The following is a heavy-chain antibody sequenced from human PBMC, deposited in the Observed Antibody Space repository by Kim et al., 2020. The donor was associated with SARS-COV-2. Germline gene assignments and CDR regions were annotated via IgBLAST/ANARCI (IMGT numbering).Heavy chain of an antibody. CDR2: INGFGCAS. Sequence: GGSLRLSCVVSGFTLTNYCMSWVRQAPGKGLEWVSFINGFGCASSYSDSVKVRFTISRDNSKYSLYLQMNSLRAEDTALYYFAILDS. J-gene: IGHJ5*01. CDR1: GFTLTNYC. CDR3: AILDS. V-gene: IGHV3-23*01.